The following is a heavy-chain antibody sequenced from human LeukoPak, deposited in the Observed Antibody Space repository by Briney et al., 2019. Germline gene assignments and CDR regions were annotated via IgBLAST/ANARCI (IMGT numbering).Heavy chain of an antibody. D-gene: IGHD3-22*01. Sequence: PGRSLRLSCAASGFTFSSYGMHWVRQAPGKGLEWVSSITSSSTSIYYADSLKGRFTISRDNAKNSLYLQMNSLRDEDTAVYYCARDDSDGYFFEMWGQGTMVTVSS. CDR2: ITSSSTSI. V-gene: IGHV3-21*01. CDR3: ARDDSDGYFFEM. J-gene: IGHJ3*02. CDR1: GFTFSSYG.